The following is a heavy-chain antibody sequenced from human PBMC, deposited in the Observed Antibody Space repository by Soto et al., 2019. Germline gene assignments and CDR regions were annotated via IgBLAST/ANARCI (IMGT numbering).Heavy chain of an antibody. CDR3: ARGHPKMDTAMVREGPRYKEYYYYGMDV. Sequence: GGSLRLSCAASGFTFSSYGMHWVRQAPGKGLEWVAVISYDGSNKYYADSVKGRFTISRDNSKNTLYLQMNSLRAEGTAVYYCARGHPKMDTAMVREGPRYKEYYYYGMDVWGQGTTVTVSS. V-gene: IGHV3-30*03. CDR2: ISYDGSNK. CDR1: GFTFSSYG. D-gene: IGHD5-18*01. J-gene: IGHJ6*02.